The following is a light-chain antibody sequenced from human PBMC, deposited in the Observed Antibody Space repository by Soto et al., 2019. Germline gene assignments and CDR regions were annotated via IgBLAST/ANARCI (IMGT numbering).Light chain of an antibody. CDR2: GNS. Sequence: QSVLTQPPSVSGAPGQRVTISCTGSSSNIGAGYDVHWYQQLPGTAPKLLFYGNSNRPSGVPDRFSGSKSGTSASLAITGLQAEDEADYYCQSYDSSLHVVFGGGTKLTVL. V-gene: IGLV1-40*01. CDR1: SSNIGAGYD. CDR3: QSYDSSLHVV. J-gene: IGLJ2*01.